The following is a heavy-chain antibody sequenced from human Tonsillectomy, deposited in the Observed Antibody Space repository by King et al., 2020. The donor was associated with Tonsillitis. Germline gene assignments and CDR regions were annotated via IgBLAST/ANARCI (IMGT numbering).Heavy chain of an antibody. CDR3: ARDPPGTVTRFDY. J-gene: IGHJ4*02. CDR1: GGSFSGYY. Sequence: VQLQQWGAGLLKPSETLSLTCAVYGGSFSGYYWSWIRQPPGKGLEWIGEINHSGSTNYNPSLKSRVTVSVDTSKNQFSLKLSSVTAADTAVYYCARDPPGTVTRFDYWGQGTLVTVSS. D-gene: IGHD4-17*01. CDR2: INHSGST. V-gene: IGHV4-34*01.